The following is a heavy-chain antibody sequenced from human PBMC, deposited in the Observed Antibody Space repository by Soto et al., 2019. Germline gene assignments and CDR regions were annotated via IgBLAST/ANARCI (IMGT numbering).Heavy chain of an antibody. CDR1: GGSISSGGYS. J-gene: IGHJ4*02. Sequence: PSETLSLTCAVSGGSISSGGYSWSWIRQPPGKGLEWIGYIYHSGSTYYNPSLKSRVTISVDRSKNQFSLKLSSVTAADTAVYYCDRLARKYYFDYWGQGTPVTVSS. CDR2: IYHSGST. CDR3: DRLARKYYFDY. V-gene: IGHV4-30-2*01.